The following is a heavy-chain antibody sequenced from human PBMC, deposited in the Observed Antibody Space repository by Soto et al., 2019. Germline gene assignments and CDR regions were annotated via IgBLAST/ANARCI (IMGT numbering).Heavy chain of an antibody. J-gene: IGHJ6*02. CDR2: IIPIFGTA. D-gene: IGHD6-6*01. Sequence: SVKVSCKAFGDTFSSSSVSWVRQAPGQGLEWMGGIIPIFGTANYAQKFQGRVTITADESTSTAYMELSSLRSEDTAVYYCASGGYSSSYYYYGMDVWGQGTTVTVSS. CDR1: GDTFSSSS. CDR3: ASGGYSSSYYYYGMDV. V-gene: IGHV1-69*13.